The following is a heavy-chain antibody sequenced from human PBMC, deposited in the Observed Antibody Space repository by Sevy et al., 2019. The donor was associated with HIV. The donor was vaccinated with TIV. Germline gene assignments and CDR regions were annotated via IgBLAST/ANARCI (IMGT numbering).Heavy chain of an antibody. D-gene: IGHD3-10*01. CDR1: GFTFNTYA. CDR3: ARGGTYYDSGTYSASDS. J-gene: IGHJ4*02. CDR2: TSFDENIK. Sequence: GGSLRLSCVASGFTFNTYAMHWVRQAPGKGLEWMAVTSFDENIKNYADSVKGRFTISRDNSKNTLYLQLHSLRVEDTAGYHCARGGTYYDSGTYSASDSWGQGTLVTVSS. V-gene: IGHV3-30-3*01.